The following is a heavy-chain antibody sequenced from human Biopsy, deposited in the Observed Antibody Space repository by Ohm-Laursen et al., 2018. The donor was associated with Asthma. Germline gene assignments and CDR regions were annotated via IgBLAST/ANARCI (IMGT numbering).Heavy chain of an antibody. CDR2: IYSGGTS. D-gene: IGHD3-22*01. V-gene: IGHV3-53*01. J-gene: IGHJ4*02. Sequence: SLRLSCTASGFAVSRDYMFWVRQAPGKGLEWVSVIYSGGTSQTADSVRGRFTISRDYSKNTLYLQMHSPRAEDTAVYYCARGDSSNWSHYYFDYWGQGTLVTVSS. CDR1: GFAVSRDY. CDR3: ARGDSSNWSHYYFDY.